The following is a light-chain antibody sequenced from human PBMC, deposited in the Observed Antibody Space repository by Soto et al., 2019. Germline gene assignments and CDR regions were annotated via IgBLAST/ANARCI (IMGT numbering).Light chain of an antibody. CDR3: QQYGSSPLIS. Sequence: EIGSTQSPGTVSLSTGERATLPCRASQSVSSSYLAWYQQKPGQAPRLLIYGASSRATGIPDRFSGSGSGRDFTLTISGLEPEDFAVYYCQQYGSSPLISFGQGTRLEIK. V-gene: IGKV3-20*01. CDR1: QSVSSSY. CDR2: GAS. J-gene: IGKJ5*01.